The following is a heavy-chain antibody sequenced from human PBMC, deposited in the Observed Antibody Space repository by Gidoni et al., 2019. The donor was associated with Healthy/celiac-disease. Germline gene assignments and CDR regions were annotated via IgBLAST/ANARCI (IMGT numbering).Heavy chain of an antibody. CDR3: ARDSRSSGWYPLGY. D-gene: IGHD6-19*01. CDR2: IYSGGST. J-gene: IGHJ4*02. CDR1: GFTVSSNY. V-gene: IGHV3-53*02. Sequence: EVQLVETGGGLIQPGGSLRLSCAASGFTVSSNYISWVRQAPGKGLEWVSVIYSGGSTYYADSVKGRFTISRDNSKNTLYLQMNSLRAEDTAVYYCARDSRSSGWYPLGYWGQGTLVTVSS.